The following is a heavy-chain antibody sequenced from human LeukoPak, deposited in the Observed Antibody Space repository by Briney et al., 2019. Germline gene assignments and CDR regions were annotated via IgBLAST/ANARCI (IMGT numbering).Heavy chain of an antibody. D-gene: IGHD3-22*01. Sequence: SETLSLTCTVSGGSISSYYWGWIRQPPGKGLEWIGSIYYSGSTYYNPSLKSRVTISVDTSKNQFSLKLSSVTAADTAVYYCARYSYDSSGYYFDYWGQGTLVTVSS. V-gene: IGHV4-39*01. CDR3: ARYSYDSSGYYFDY. J-gene: IGHJ4*02. CDR1: GGSISSYY. CDR2: IYYSGST.